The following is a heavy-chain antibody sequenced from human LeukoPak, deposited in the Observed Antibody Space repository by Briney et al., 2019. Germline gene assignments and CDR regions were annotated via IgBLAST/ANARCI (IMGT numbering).Heavy chain of an antibody. J-gene: IGHJ6*02. CDR3: ACQPGGSSWYYYGMDV. Sequence: GGSLRLSCAASGFTFSSYAMSWVRQAPGKGLEWVSAISGSGGSTYYADSVKGRFTISRDNSKNTLYLQMSSLRAEDTAVYYCACQPGGSSWYYYGMDVWGQGTTVTVSS. CDR2: ISGSGGST. D-gene: IGHD6-13*01. V-gene: IGHV3-23*01. CDR1: GFTFSSYA.